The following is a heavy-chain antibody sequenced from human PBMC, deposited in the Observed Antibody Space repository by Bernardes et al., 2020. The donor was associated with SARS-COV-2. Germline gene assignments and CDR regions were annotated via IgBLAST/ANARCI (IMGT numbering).Heavy chain of an antibody. J-gene: IGHJ5*02. Sequence: GGSLRLSCAASGFTFSSYAMSCFLQAPGKGLEWVSSISGSGGSTYYADSVKGRFTISRDNSKNTLYLQMNSLRAEDTAVYYCAKVVRRNWFDPWGQGTLVTVSS. CDR2: ISGSGGST. CDR1: GFTFSSYA. V-gene: IGHV3-23*01. CDR3: AKVVRRNWFDP.